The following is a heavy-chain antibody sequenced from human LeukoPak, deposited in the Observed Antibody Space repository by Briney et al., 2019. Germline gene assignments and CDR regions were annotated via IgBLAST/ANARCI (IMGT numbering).Heavy chain of an antibody. D-gene: IGHD3-16*01. V-gene: IGHV4-59*01. J-gene: IGHJ4*02. CDR3: ARDRFFDY. CDR2: IYYTGST. CDR1: GGSISRYY. Sequence: SETLSLTCTVSGGSISRYYWSWIRQPPGKGLEWIGNIYYTGSTNYNPSLKSRVTTSVDTSKNQFSLKLNSVTAADTAVYYCARDRFFDYWGQGTLVTVSS.